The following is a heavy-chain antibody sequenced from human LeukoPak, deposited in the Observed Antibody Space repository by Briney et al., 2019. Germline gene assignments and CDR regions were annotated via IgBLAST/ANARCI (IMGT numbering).Heavy chain of an antibody. V-gene: IGHV3-7*01. D-gene: IGHD6-19*01. CDR1: GFTFSDYY. CDR2: INQDESEK. CDR3: ARYGNGEWLAHYAFDV. J-gene: IGHJ3*01. Sequence: PGGSLRLSCAASGFTFSDYYMSWIRQAPGKGLGWVANINQDESEKNYVDSVKGRFTISRDNAKNSLDLQMNSLRAEDTAVYYCARYGNGEWLAHYAFDVWGQGTMVTVSS.